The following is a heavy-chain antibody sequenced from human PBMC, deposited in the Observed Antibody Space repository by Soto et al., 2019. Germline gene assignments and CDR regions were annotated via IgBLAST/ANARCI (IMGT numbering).Heavy chain of an antibody. CDR3: AREGVGGAWFDP. CDR2: IIPLSGTA. D-gene: IGHD3-16*01. Sequence: SVKVSCKASGGSFGSYVITWVRQAPGQGLEWVGGIIPLSGTANYAQKSQGRVTITAAESTNTAYMELSSLRSDDTAVYYCAREGVGGAWFDPWGQGTPVTVSS. V-gene: IGHV1-69*13. CDR1: GGSFGSYV. J-gene: IGHJ5*02.